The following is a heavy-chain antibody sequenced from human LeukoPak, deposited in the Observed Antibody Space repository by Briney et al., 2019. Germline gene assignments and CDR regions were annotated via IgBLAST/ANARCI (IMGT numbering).Heavy chain of an antibody. CDR1: GYTFTSYG. V-gene: IGHV1-18*01. D-gene: IGHD6-13*01. Sequence: GASVEVSCKASGYTFTSYGISCVRQAPGQGLEWMGWISAYNGNTNYAQKLQGRVTMTTDTSTSTAYMELRSLRSDDTAVYYCAFRQGYTMDVWGQGTTVTVSS. J-gene: IGHJ6*02. CDR2: ISAYNGNT. CDR3: AFRQGYTMDV.